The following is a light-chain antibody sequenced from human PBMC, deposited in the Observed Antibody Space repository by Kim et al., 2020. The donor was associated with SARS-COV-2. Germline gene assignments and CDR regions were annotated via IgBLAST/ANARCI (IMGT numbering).Light chain of an antibody. V-gene: IGLV1-44*01. J-gene: IGLJ3*02. CDR1: ISNIGTNT. CDR3: AVWDDNLNGPV. Sequence: QSVVTQPPSTSGAPGQRVTIPCSGSISNIGTNTVNWYQQFPGTAPKLLIYSHDRRPSGVPDRFSGSKSGTSASLAIGGLQSEDEADYYCAVWDDNLNGPVFGGGTKLTVL. CDR2: SHD.